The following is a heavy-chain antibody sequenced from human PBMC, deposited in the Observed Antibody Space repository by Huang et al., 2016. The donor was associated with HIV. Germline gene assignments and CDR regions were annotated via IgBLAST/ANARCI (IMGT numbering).Heavy chain of an antibody. CDR1: GYSFTSFL. J-gene: IGHJ5*02. Sequence: QVQLVQSGSELKKPGASVKLSCKAFGYSFTSFLISWVRQAPGQGLEWMGWIDTNTGKPTYAQGFTGRFVFSLDTAVSTAYLQISSLKAEDTAVYYCARRRGYDSDDHWGQGTLVTVSS. V-gene: IGHV7-4-1*02. CDR2: IDTNTGKP. D-gene: IGHD2-15*01. CDR3: ARRRGYDSDDH.